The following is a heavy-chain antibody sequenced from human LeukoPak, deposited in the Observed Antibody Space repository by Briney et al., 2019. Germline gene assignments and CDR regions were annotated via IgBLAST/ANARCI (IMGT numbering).Heavy chain of an antibody. V-gene: IGHV3-7*01. CDR3: ATPAY. CDR2: INQDGSEK. D-gene: IGHD1-14*01. J-gene: IGHJ4*02. CDR1: GFTFSSSW. Sequence: GGSLRLSCAASGFTFSSSWMNWVRQAPGKGLESVANINQDGSEKYYVDSVKGRFTISRDNAKNSLYLQMNSLRAEDTAVYYCATPAYWGQGTLVTVSS.